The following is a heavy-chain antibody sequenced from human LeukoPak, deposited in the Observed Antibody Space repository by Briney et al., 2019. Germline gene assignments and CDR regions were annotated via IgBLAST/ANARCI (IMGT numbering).Heavy chain of an antibody. CDR2: IYYSGST. D-gene: IGHD3-3*01. Sequence: PSQTLSLTCTVSGGSISSGDYYWSWIRQPPGKGLEWIGYIYYSGSTYYNPSLKSRVTISVDTSKNQFSLKLSSVTAADTAVYYCARKYYDFWSGDHDAFDIWGQGTMVTVSS. J-gene: IGHJ3*02. CDR3: ARKYYDFWSGDHDAFDI. V-gene: IGHV4-30-4*01. CDR1: GGSISSGDYY.